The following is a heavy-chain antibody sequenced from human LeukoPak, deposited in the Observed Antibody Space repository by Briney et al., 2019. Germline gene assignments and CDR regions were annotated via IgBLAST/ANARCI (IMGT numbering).Heavy chain of an antibody. CDR3: ARRAGALYYYDTSGPFDH. J-gene: IGHJ4*02. D-gene: IGHD3-22*01. CDR1: GFTFSTYA. V-gene: IGHV3-23*01. CDR2: ISGSGGGT. Sequence: GGSLRLSCAASGFTFSTYAMSWVRQAAGKGLEWVSLISGSGGGTYYADSVKGRFTISRDNSKNTLYLQLNSLRVEDTAVYFCARRAGALYYYDTSGPFDHWGRGTLVTVSS.